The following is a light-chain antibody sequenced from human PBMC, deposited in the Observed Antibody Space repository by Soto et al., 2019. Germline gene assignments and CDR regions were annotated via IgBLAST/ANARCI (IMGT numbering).Light chain of an antibody. J-gene: IGKJ4*01. CDR2: AAS. V-gene: IGKV1-39*01. CDR3: QQTHNTPPKFT. Sequence: DIQMTQSPFSLSASVGDSVTITCRASHNINSYLNWYQQKPGKAPKLLIYAASSLQSGVPSRFSGSGSGTDFTLTISNLQPEDFATYYSQQTHNTPPKFTFRGGTKVDI. CDR1: HNINSY.